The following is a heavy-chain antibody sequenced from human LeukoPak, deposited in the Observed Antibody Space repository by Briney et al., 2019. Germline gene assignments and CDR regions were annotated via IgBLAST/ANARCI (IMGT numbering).Heavy chain of an antibody. CDR3: ARVRWPVWRSRIDY. J-gene: IGHJ4*02. Sequence: SSETLSLTCTVSGGSISSYYWSWIRQPPGKGLEWIGYIYYSGSTNYNPSLKSRVTISVDTSKNQFSLKLSSVTAADTAVYYCARVRWPVWRSRIDYWGQGTLVTVSS. CDR1: GGSISSYY. D-gene: IGHD1-14*01. CDR2: IYYSGST. V-gene: IGHV4-59*01.